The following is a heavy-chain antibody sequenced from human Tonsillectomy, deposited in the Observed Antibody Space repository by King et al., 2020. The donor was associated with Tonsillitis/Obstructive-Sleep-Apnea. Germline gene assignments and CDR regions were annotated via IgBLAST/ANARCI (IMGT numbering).Heavy chain of an antibody. CDR3: ATDKSIFGVVIRTFDY. CDR2: FVPEDGET. J-gene: IGHJ4*02. Sequence: QLVQSGAEVKKPGASVKVSCKVSGYTLTELSMHWVRQAPGKGLEWMGGFVPEDGETIYAHKFQGRVTMTEDTSTDTAYMELSSLRSEDTAVYYCATDKSIFGVVIRTFDYWGQGTLVTVSS. V-gene: IGHV1-24*01. D-gene: IGHD3-3*01. CDR1: GYTLTELS.